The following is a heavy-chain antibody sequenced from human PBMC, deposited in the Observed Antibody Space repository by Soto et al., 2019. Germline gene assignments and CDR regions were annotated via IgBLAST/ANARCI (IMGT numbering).Heavy chain of an antibody. CDR1: GFTFSSYE. Sequence: GGSLRLSCAASGFTFSSYEMNWVRQAPGKGLGWVSYISSCGSTIYYADSVKGRFTISVDTSKNQFSLKLSSVTAADTSVYYCARSYGDYVTGYYYNGMDVWGQGTTVTVSS. CDR3: ARSYGDYVTGYYYNGMDV. J-gene: IGHJ6*02. V-gene: IGHV3-48*03. D-gene: IGHD4-17*01. CDR2: ISSCGSTI.